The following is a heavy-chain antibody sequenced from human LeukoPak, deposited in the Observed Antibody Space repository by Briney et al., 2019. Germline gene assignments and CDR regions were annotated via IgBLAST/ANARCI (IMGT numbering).Heavy chain of an antibody. CDR3: ARLNGHPEGDFDY. CDR2: IYYSGST. V-gene: IGHV4-59*08. J-gene: IGHJ4*02. Sequence: KPSETLSLTCTVSGGSISSYYWSWIRQPPGKGLEWIGYIYYSGSTNYNPSLKSRVTISVDTSKNQFSLKLSSVTAADTAVYYCARLNGHPEGDFDYWGQGTLVTVSS. D-gene: IGHD3-16*01. CDR1: GGSISSYY.